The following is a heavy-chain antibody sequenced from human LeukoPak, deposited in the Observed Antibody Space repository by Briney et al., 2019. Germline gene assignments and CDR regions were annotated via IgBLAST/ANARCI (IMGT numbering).Heavy chain of an antibody. D-gene: IGHD2-15*01. J-gene: IGHJ6*03. CDR3: ARDEVAYSGCFYYYYYMYV. CDR1: GFTSGSNY. V-gene: IGHV3-53*01. Sequence: GGPLLPCFASAGFTSGSNYMRWGRQAPGKGVEGGAVIYSGGSTYYADSVKGRFTISRENTKKTLYMQKKSQRAEDTAVYYCARDEVAYSGCFYYYYYMYVWGKGTTVTVSS. CDR2: IYSGGST.